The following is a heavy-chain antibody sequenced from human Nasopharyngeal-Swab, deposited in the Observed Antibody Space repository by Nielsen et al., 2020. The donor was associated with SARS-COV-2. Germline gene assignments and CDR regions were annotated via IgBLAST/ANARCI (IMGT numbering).Heavy chain of an antibody. CDR3: ARVPSRDGYNWADY. CDR1: GFTFTSSA. Sequence: SVKVSCKASGFTFTSSAMQWVRQARGQRLEWIGWIVVGSGNTNYAQKLQGRVTMTTDTSTSTAYMELRSLRSDDTAVYYCARVPSRDGYNWADYWGQGTLVTVSS. V-gene: IGHV1-58*02. CDR2: IVVGSGNT. J-gene: IGHJ4*02. D-gene: IGHD5-24*01.